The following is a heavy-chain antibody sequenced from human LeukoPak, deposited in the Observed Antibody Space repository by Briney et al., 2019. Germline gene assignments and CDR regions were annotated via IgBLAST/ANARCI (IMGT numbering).Heavy chain of an antibody. J-gene: IGHJ6*03. CDR2: ISSSSYI. CDR3: ARWDSRDYYCYMDV. CDR1: GFTFSSYS. D-gene: IGHD6-13*01. Sequence: GGSLRLSCAASGFTFSSYSMNWVRQAPGKGLEWVSSISSSSYIYYADSVKGRFTISRDNAKNSLYLQMNSLRAEDTAVYYCARWDSRDYYCYMDVWGKGTTVTVSS. V-gene: IGHV3-21*01.